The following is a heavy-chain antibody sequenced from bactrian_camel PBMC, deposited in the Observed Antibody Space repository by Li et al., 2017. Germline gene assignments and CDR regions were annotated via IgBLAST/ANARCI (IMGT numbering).Heavy chain of an antibody. CDR2: INVGPGTT. Sequence: QLVESGGGSVQAGGSLRLSCFGYTSSTHLMGWFRQAPGKEREGVAAINVGPGTTRIVDAVKDRFNIVLDKPKNTLYLQMNSLKPEDTAMYYCAADFLQCRIPYPTVVAGASPTDFGYWGQGTQVTVS. D-gene: IGHD6*01. V-gene: IGHV3S1*01. CDR3: AADFLQCRIPYPTVVAGASPTDFGY. J-gene: IGHJ6*01. CDR1: GYTSSTHL.